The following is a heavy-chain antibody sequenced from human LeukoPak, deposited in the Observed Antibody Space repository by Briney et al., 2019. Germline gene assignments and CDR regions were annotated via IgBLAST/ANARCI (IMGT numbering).Heavy chain of an antibody. Sequence: ASVKVSCKASGYTFTSYDINWVRQATGQGLEWMGWMNPNSGNTGYAQKFQGRVTITRNTSISTAYMELSSLRSEDTAVYYCARGVRAGATKKYYFDYWGQGTLVTVS. J-gene: IGHJ4*02. CDR1: GYTFTSYD. CDR3: ARGVRAGATKKYYFDY. V-gene: IGHV1-8*03. D-gene: IGHD6-19*01. CDR2: MNPNSGNT.